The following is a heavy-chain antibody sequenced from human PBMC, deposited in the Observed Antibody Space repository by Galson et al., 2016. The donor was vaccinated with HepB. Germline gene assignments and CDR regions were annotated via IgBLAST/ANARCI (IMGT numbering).Heavy chain of an antibody. CDR1: GYTFSSYG. CDR2: INPYTGDT. CDR3: ARDLSSGYPTFDS. D-gene: IGHD3-22*01. Sequence: SVKVSCKASGYTFSSYGVTWVRQAPGQGLEWMGWINPYTGDTKYAEKLRGRVTMTTDTSTNTAYMELRSLTSDDTAVYYCARDLSSGYPTFDSWGQGALVTVSS. V-gene: IGHV1-18*01. J-gene: IGHJ4*02.